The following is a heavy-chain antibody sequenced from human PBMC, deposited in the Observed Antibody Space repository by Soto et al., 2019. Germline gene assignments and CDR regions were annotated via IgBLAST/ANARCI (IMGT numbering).Heavy chain of an antibody. CDR1: GFTVSSNY. CDR3: ARENESSGLALDS. J-gene: IGHJ4*02. Sequence: EVQMVESGGGFVQPGGSLRLSCAASGFTVSSNYMSWVRQAPGKGLEWVSVIYATGSTHYADSVKGRFAISRNISKNTLYLQMNSLRAEDTAVYYCARENESSGLALDSWGQGTQVTVSS. CDR2: IYATGST. V-gene: IGHV3-66*01. D-gene: IGHD3-22*01.